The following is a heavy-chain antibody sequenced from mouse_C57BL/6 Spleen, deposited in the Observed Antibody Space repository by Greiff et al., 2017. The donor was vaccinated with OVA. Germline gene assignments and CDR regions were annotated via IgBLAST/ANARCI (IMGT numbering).Heavy chain of an antibody. D-gene: IGHD3-3*01. J-gene: IGHJ1*03. CDR1: GYTFTSYW. CDR3: ARRGFLGGYFDV. Sequence: QVQLQQPGAELVRPGSSVKLSCKASGYTFTSYWMDWVKQRPGQGLEWIGNIYPSDSETHYNHTLQDTPTLTAATSSSPAYMQLSSLTSEDSAVCYCARRGFLGGYFDVWGTGTTVTVSS. CDR2: IYPSDSET. V-gene: IGHV1-61*01.